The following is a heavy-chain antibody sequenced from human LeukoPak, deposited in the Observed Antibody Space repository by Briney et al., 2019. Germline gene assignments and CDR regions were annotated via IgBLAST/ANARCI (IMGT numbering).Heavy chain of an antibody. CDR2: IKSKTDGGTT. J-gene: IGHJ4*02. Sequence: AGGSLRLSCAASGFTFSNAWMSWVRQAPGKGLEWVGRIKSKTDGGTTDYAAPVKGRFTISRDDSKNTLYLQMNSLKTEDTAVYYCTTGGYCSSTSCYSDYWGQGTLVTVSS. V-gene: IGHV3-15*01. CDR1: GFTFSNAW. D-gene: IGHD2-2*01. CDR3: TTGGYCSSTSCYSDY.